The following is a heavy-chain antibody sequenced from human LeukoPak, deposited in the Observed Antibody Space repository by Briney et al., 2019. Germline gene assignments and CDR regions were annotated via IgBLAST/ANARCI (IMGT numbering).Heavy chain of an antibody. CDR1: GGSFSGYY. CDR2: INPRGST. D-gene: IGHD5-24*01. CDR3: ARRRLGYYFDY. Sequence: PSETLSLTCGVYGGSFSGYYWSWIRQPPGKGLEWIGEINPRGSTNYNPSLKSRVTLSADTSKNQFSLTLDSVTAADTAVYYCARRRLGYYFDYWGQGTLVTVSS. V-gene: IGHV4-34*01. J-gene: IGHJ4*02.